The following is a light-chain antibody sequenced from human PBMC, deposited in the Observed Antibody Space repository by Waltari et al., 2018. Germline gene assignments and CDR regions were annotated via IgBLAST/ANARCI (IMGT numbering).Light chain of an antibody. CDR3: QQSYRSPLT. Sequence: DIQMTQSPSSLSASVGDSVTITCRASQTVSSYLNWYQQKPGKAPKLLIDSTSSLQSGVPARFSGSGAGTDFTLTISSLRPEDFATYYCQQSYRSPLTFGQGTKVEIK. J-gene: IGKJ1*01. CDR1: QTVSSY. CDR2: STS. V-gene: IGKV1-39*01.